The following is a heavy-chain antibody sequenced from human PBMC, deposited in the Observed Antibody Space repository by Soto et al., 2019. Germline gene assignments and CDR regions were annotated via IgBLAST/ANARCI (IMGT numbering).Heavy chain of an antibody. CDR2: IYYSGST. V-gene: IGHV4-61*01. D-gene: IGHD4-4*01. Sequence: PSETLSLTCTVSGGSVSSGSYYWSWIRQPPGKGLEWIGYIYYSGSTNYNPSLKSRVTISVDTSKNQFSLKLSSVTAADTVVYFCARARGNYADYYYYGMDVWGQGTTVTVSS. CDR1: GGSVSSGSYY. CDR3: ARARGNYADYYYYGMDV. J-gene: IGHJ6*02.